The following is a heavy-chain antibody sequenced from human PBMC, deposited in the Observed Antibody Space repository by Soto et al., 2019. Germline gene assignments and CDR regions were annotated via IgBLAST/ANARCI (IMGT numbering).Heavy chain of an antibody. CDR2: IWPGDSET. CDR3: ARQDRLSGFFDY. Sequence: EVQLVQSGAEVKKPGESLKISCKGSGYNFTTEWIGWVRQMPGKGLEWMGIIWPGDSETRYSPSFQGQVTIAADNSISTAFRQGSSLKASDSAMYCCARQDRLSGFFDYWGQGTLVTVSA. J-gene: IGHJ4*02. V-gene: IGHV5-51*01. CDR1: GYNFTTEW. D-gene: IGHD3-22*01.